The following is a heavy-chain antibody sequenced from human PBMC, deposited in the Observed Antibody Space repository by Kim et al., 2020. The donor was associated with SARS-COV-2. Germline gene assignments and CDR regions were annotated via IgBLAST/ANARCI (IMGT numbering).Heavy chain of an antibody. D-gene: IGHD3-22*01. Sequence: LKSRVTISVDTSKNHFSLKLSSVTAADTAVYYCASNTYYYDSSGYYYNYWGQGTLVTVSS. J-gene: IGHJ4*02. CDR3: ASNTYYYDSSGYYYNY. V-gene: IGHV4-59*01.